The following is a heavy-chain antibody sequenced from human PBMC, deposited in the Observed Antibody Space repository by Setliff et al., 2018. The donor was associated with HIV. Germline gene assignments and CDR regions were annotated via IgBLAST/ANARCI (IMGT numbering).Heavy chain of an antibody. CDR3: ARDIGGWHETETEYFQH. Sequence: ASVKVSCKASGYTFTSYALHWVRQAPGRRLQWMGWINAGNGNTKYSQKFQGRITITRDTSATTVYMELNGLRSEDTAVYYCARDIGGWHETETEYFQHWGQGTLVTVSS. J-gene: IGHJ1*01. D-gene: IGHD2-15*01. CDR2: INAGNGNT. CDR1: GYTFTSYA. V-gene: IGHV1-3*01.